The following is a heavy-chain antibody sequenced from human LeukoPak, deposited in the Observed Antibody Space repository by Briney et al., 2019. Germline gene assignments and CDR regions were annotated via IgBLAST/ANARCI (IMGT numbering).Heavy chain of an antibody. J-gene: IGHJ4*02. CDR1: GFTFSDYW. CDR3: ARAGNKGSVDY. D-gene: IGHD1/OR15-1a*01. V-gene: IGHV3-7*01. CDR2: INEGGGEK. Sequence: GGSLRLSCAASGFTFSDYWMSLVRQAPGKGLEWVANINEGGGEKYHVDSVRGRFTISRDNAKNSVNLQMNGLRAEDTAVYYCARAGNKGSVDYWGQGALVTVSS.